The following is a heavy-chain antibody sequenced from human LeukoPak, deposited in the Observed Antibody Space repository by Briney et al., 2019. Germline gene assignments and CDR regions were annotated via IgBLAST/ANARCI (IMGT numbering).Heavy chain of an antibody. D-gene: IGHD3-22*01. Sequence: HPGGSLRLSCAASGFTFSSYAMSWVRQAPGKGLEWVSAISGSGGSTYYADSVKGRFTISRDNSKNTLYLQMNSLRAEDTAVYYCAKEGYYYDSSGYHNWFDPWGQGTLVTVSS. J-gene: IGHJ5*02. CDR1: GFTFSSYA. CDR2: ISGSGGST. CDR3: AKEGYYYDSSGYHNWFDP. V-gene: IGHV3-23*01.